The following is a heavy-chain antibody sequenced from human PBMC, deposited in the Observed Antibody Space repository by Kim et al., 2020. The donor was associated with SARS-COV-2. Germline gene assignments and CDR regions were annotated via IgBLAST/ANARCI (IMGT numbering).Heavy chain of an antibody. D-gene: IGHD1-26*01. Sequence: GGSLRLSCAASGFTFSSYGMHWVRQAPGKGLEWVAVISYDGSNKYYADSVKGRFTISRDNSKNTLYLQMNSLRAEDTAVYYCAKIRFKSGDGSYWGQGTLVTVSS. CDR3: AKIRFKSGDGSY. CDR1: GFTFSSYG. J-gene: IGHJ4*02. V-gene: IGHV3-30*18. CDR2: ISYDGSNK.